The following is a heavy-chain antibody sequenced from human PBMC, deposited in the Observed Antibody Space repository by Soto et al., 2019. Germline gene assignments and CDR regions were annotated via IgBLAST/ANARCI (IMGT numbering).Heavy chain of an antibody. CDR1: GYTFTSYA. J-gene: IGHJ4*02. Sequence: ASVKVSCKASGYTFTSYAMHWVRQAPGQRLEWMGWINAGNGNTKYSQKFQGRVTITRDTSASTAYMELSSLRSEDTAVYYCARGAAYYDFWSGYYRANYFDYWGQGTLVTVSS. D-gene: IGHD3-3*01. V-gene: IGHV1-3*01. CDR2: INAGNGNT. CDR3: ARGAAYYDFWSGYYRANYFDY.